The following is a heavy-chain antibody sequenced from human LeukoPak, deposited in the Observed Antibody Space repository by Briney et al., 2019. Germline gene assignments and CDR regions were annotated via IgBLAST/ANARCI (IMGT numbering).Heavy chain of an antibody. D-gene: IGHD3-3*01. J-gene: IGHJ5*02. CDR2: IYTSGST. CDR3: ARVFSYPLRAPFDP. Sequence: PSQTLSLTCTVSGGSISSGSYYWSWIRQPAGKGLEWIGRIYTSGSTNYNPSLKSRVTISVDTSKNQFSLKLSSVTAADTAVYYCARVFSYPLRAPFDPWGQGTLVTVSS. V-gene: IGHV4-61*02. CDR1: GGSISSGSYY.